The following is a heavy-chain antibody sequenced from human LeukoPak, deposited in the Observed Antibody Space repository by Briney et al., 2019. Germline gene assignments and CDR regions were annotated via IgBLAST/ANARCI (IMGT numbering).Heavy chain of an antibody. Sequence: GGSLRLSCAASAFTFSNYWMTWIRQAPGKGLEWVSYISGGGSTVYYADSVKGRFTISRDNAKNSLYLQMNSLRAEDTAVFYCARVWYSNYAMDVWGQGTTVTVS. J-gene: IGHJ6*02. CDR1: AFTFSNYW. V-gene: IGHV3-11*01. CDR3: ARVWYSNYAMDV. D-gene: IGHD6-13*01. CDR2: ISGGGSTV.